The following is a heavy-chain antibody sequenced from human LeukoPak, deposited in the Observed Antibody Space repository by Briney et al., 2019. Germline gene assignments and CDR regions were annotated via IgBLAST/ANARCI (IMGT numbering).Heavy chain of an antibody. CDR3: ARDYSSGWYGLGAFDI. CDR2: ISSSSYI. D-gene: IGHD6-19*01. Sequence: KSGGSLRLSCAASGFTFSSYSMNWVRQAPGKGPEWVSSISSSSYIYYADSVKGRFTISRDNAKNSLYLQMNSLRAEDTAVYYCARDYSSGWYGLGAFDIWGQGTMVTVSS. J-gene: IGHJ3*02. CDR1: GFTFSSYS. V-gene: IGHV3-21*01.